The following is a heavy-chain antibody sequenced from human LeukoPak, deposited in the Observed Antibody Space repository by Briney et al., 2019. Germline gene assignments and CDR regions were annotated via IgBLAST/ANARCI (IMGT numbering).Heavy chain of an antibody. CDR2: INHSGST. Sequence: SETLSLTCAVYGGPFSGYYWSWIRQPPGKGLEWIGEINHSGSTNYNPSLKSRVTISVDTSKNQFSLKLSSVTAADTAVYYCARGHPVGRNWFDPWGQGTLVTVSS. V-gene: IGHV4-34*01. J-gene: IGHJ5*02. CDR3: ARGHPVGRNWFDP. CDR1: GGPFSGYY.